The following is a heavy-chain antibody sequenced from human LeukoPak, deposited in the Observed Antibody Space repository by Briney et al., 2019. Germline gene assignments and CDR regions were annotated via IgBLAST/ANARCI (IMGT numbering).Heavy chain of an antibody. J-gene: IGHJ4*02. Sequence: SETLSLTCTVSGGSISHYYWNWIRQPPGKGLEWIGYIYYSGSTNYNPSLKSRVTISVDTSKNPFSLKLSSVTAADTAVYYCARDYGDYFDYWGQGTLVTVSS. V-gene: IGHV4-59*01. CDR3: ARDYGDYFDY. CDR1: GGSISHYY. D-gene: IGHD4-17*01. CDR2: IYYSGST.